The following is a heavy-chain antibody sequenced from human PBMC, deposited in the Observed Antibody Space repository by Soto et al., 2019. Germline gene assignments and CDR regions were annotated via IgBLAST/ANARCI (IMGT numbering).Heavy chain of an antibody. CDR2: IYSGGST. J-gene: IGHJ4*02. CDR3: AREKYYYDKSGYYSSYLDS. CDR1: GFTVSSNY. D-gene: IGHD3-22*01. Sequence: GSLRLSCAASGFTVSSNYMSWVRQAPGKGLEWVSVIYSGGSTYYADSVKGRFTISRDNSQNTIYLQMNSLRAEDTAVYYCAREKYYYDKSGYYSSYLDSWGQGTPVTVSS. V-gene: IGHV3-66*01.